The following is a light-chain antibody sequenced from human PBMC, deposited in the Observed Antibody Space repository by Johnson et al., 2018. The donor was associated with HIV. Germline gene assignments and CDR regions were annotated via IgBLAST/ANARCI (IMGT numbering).Light chain of an antibody. CDR3: GTWDSSLSAYV. CDR2: ENN. CDR1: SSNIENNY. V-gene: IGLV1-51*02. Sequence: QSVLTKPPSVSATPGQKVTISCSGSSSNIENNYVSWYQQLPETAPKLLIYENNKRPSGIPDRFSGSKSGTSATLCVTGLQTGDEADYFCGTWDSSLSAYVFGTGTKVTVL. J-gene: IGLJ1*01.